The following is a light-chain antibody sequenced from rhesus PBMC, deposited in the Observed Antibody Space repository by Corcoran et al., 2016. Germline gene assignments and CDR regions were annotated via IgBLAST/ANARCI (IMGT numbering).Light chain of an antibody. J-gene: IGKJ1*01. CDR1: QGIRNY. V-gene: IGKV1S14*01. CDR2: YAS. CDR3: QQHNSCTPT. Sequence: DIQMTQSPSSLSASVGDTVTITCRASQGIRNYLAWYQQKPGKAPKPLIYYASILESGVPSRFSGGGSGTDVNLTMSSLQPEDVAIYYCQQHNSCTPTFGRGTKVEIK.